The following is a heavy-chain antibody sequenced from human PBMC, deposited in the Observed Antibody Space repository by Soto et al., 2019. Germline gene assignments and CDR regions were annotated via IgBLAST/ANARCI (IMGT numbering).Heavy chain of an antibody. CDR1: GGSISSYY. J-gene: IGHJ3*02. V-gene: IGHV4-59*13. CDR2: IYYSGST. D-gene: IGHD6-13*01. CDR3: ARGGIAAAGTTGAFDI. Sequence: PSETLSLTCTVSGGSISSYYWSWIRQPPGKGLEWIGYIYYSGSTNYNPSLKSRVTISVYTSKNQFSLKLSSVTAADTAVYYCARGGIAAAGTTGAFDIWGQGTMVTVSS.